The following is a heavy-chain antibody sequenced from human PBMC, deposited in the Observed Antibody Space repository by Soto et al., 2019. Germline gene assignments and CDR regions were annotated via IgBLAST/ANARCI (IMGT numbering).Heavy chain of an antibody. Sequence: EVQLVESGGGLVQPGGSLRLSCAASGFTFSTYWMHWVRQAPGKGLVWVSRINSDGSSTSHADSVKGRFTISRDNAKNTLYLQMNSLRAEDTVVYYCARGGSGYILVWGQGTMVTVSS. CDR3: ARGGSGYILV. CDR2: INSDGSST. V-gene: IGHV3-74*01. D-gene: IGHD5-12*01. CDR1: GFTFSTYW. J-gene: IGHJ3*01.